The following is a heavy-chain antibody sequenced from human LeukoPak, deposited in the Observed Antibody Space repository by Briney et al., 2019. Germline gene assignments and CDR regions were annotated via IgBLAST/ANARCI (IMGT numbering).Heavy chain of an antibody. D-gene: IGHD3-10*01. J-gene: IGHJ5*02. CDR3: ARDRGSGSYMGWFDP. V-gene: IGHV4-34*01. CDR1: GGSFSGYY. CDR2: INHSGST. Sequence: SETLSLTCAVYGGSFSGYYWSWIRQTPGKGLEWIGEINHSGSTNYSPSLKSRVTISVDTSKNQFSLKLSSVTAADTAVYYCARDRGSGSYMGWFDPWGQGTLVTVSS.